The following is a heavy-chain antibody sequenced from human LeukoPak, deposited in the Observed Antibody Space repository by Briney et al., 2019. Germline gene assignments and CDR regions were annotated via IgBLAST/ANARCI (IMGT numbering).Heavy chain of an antibody. CDR1: GGSISSYY. D-gene: IGHD1-1*01. CDR2: IYGSGST. V-gene: IGHV4-59*01. Sequence: AETLSLTCTVSGGSISSYYWSWIRQPPGKGLEWIGHIYGSGSTNYNPSLKSRVTLSVDTSKNQFSLKLSSVTAADTAVYYCAREGTSGTHLNWFDPWGQGTLVTVSS. CDR3: AREGTSGTHLNWFDP. J-gene: IGHJ5*02.